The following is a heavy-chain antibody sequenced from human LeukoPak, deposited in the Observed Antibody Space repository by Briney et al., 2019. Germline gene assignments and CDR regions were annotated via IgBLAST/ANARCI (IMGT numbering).Heavy chain of an antibody. CDR3: ARDRSGSYPETYGMDV. J-gene: IGHJ6*02. CDR1: GFTFSSYS. V-gene: IGHV3-21*01. Sequence: GGSLRLSCSASGFTFSSYSMNWVRQAPGKGLEWVSSISSSSSYMFYADSMKGRFTISRDNAKNSLYLQMNSLRAEDTAVYYCARDRSGSYPETYGMDVWGQGTTVTVSS. CDR2: ISSSSSYM. D-gene: IGHD1-26*01.